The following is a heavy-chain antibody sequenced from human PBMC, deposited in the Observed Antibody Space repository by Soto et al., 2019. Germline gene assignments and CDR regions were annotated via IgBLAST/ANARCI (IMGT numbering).Heavy chain of an antibody. CDR2: IHSDGITT. J-gene: IGHJ4*02. CDR3: TLHKFDSSGYVSDY. Sequence: EVQVEESGGGLVQPGGSLRLSCAASGITFSNYLMEWVSQAPGKGLVWVSRIHSDGITTYYGDSVKGRFTISRDNAKSTVYLQMNSLGAEDTATYHCTLHKFDSSGYVSDYWGQGTLVTVSS. V-gene: IGHV3-74*01. CDR1: GITFSNYL. D-gene: IGHD3-22*01.